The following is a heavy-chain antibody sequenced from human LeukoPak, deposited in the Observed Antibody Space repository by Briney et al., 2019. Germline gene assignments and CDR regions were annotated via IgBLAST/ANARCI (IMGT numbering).Heavy chain of an antibody. D-gene: IGHD1-26*01. CDR2: INHSGST. Sequence: SETLSLTCAVYGGSFSGYYWSWIRQPPGKGLEWIGEINHSGSTNYNPSLKSRVTISVDTSKNQFSLKLSSVTAADTAVYYCARDGATPLDYWGXGTLVTVSS. J-gene: IGHJ4*02. CDR1: GGSFSGYY. CDR3: ARDGATPLDY. V-gene: IGHV4-34*01.